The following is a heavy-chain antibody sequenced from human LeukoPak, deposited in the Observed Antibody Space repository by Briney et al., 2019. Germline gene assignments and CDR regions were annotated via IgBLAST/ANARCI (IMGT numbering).Heavy chain of an antibody. CDR2: INPNSGGT. CDR1: GYTFNVYF. CDR3: ASQYSSGWYVQRYYFDY. Sequence: ASVKVSCKASGYTFNVYFMYWVRQAPGQGLEWMGWINPNSGGTNYAQKFQGRVTMTRDTSISTAYMELSRLRSDDTAVYYCASQYSSGWYVQRYYFDYWGQGTLVTVSS. V-gene: IGHV1-2*02. D-gene: IGHD6-19*01. J-gene: IGHJ4*02.